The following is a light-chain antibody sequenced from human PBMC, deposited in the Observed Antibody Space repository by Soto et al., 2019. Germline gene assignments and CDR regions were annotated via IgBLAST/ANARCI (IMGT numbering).Light chain of an antibody. Sequence: IQMTQSPSTLSASVGDRVTITCRASQSISSWLAWYQQKPGKAPKLLIYKASSLESGVPSRFSGSGSGTEFTLAISSLQPDDFATYYCQQYNGYSSVTFGGGTKVDIK. CDR1: QSISSW. CDR2: KAS. CDR3: QQYNGYSSVT. V-gene: IGKV1-5*03. J-gene: IGKJ4*01.